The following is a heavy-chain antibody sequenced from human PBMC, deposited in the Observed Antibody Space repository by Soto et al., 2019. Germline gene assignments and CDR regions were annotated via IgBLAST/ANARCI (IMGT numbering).Heavy chain of an antibody. V-gene: IGHV3-23*01. CDR1: GFTFHT. CDR2: IRGGGGFT. CDR3: ARDRGNSGWPLFVH. D-gene: IGHD6-19*01. J-gene: IGHJ4*02. Sequence: GESLKISCAASGFTFHTMSWVRQSPGKGLEWISTIRGGGGFTYYADSVKGRFTISGDNSKNTLFLQMNSLRAEDTAIYFCARDRGNSGWPLFVHWGQGILVTVSS.